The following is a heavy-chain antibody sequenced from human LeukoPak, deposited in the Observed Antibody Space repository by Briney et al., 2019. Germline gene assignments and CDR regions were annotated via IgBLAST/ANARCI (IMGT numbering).Heavy chain of an antibody. CDR3: ARVPGWYYDSSGYFDAFDI. D-gene: IGHD3-22*01. J-gene: IGHJ3*02. V-gene: IGHV4-38-2*02. CDR1: GYSISSGYY. Sequence: SETLSLTCTVSGYSISSGYYWGWIRQPPGKGLEWIGSIYHSGSTYYNPSLKSRVTISVDTSKNQFSLKLSSVTAADTAVYYCARVPGWYYDSSGYFDAFDIWGQGTMVTVSS. CDR2: IYHSGST.